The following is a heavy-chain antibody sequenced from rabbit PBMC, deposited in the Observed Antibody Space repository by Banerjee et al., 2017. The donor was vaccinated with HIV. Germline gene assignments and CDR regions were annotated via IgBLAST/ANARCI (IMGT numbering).Heavy chain of an antibody. J-gene: IGHJ4*01. CDR1: GFSFSSSYW. V-gene: IGHV1S45*01. D-gene: IGHD4-1*01. CDR3: ARDGYSSGWPFNL. CDR2: IYAGSSGNTST. Sequence: EESGGDLVQPEGSLTLTCTASGFSFSSSYWICWVRQAPGKGLEWIACIYAGSSGNTSTDYATWVNGRFTISSDNAQNTVDLQMSSLTAADTATYFCARDGYSSGWPFNLWGPGTLVTVS.